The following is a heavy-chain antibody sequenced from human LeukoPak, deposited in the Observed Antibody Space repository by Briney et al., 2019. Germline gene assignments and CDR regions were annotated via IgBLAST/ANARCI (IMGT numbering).Heavy chain of an antibody. V-gene: IGHV3-64*02. CDR3: TRDGGSFCDFDY. CDR1: GFSFRNYA. D-gene: IGHD1-26*01. J-gene: IGHJ4*02. CDR2: INTDGRIT. Sequence: GGSLRLSCVASGFSFRNYAIHWVRQAPGKGLEYVSVINTDGRITYYADSVKGRFTISRDNSKNTVYLQMDSLRGEDMAVYYCTRDGGSFCDFDYWGQGALSPSPQ.